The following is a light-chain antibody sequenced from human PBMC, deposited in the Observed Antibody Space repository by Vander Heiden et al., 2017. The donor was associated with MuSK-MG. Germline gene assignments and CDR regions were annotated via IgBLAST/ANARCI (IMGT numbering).Light chain of an antibody. CDR2: TND. V-gene: IGLV1-47*01. J-gene: IGLJ3*02. CDR3: AAWDDSLGGQGE. Sequence: SGSSFNIGSYSVYWYQQLPGTAPKLLIHTNDQRPSGVPDRFSGSRSGTSAYLAITGLRSEDEAEYHCAAWDDSLGGQGEFGGGTKLTVL. CDR1: SFNIGSYS.